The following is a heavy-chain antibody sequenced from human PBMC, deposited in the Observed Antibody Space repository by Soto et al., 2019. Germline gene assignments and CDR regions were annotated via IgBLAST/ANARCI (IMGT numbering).Heavy chain of an antibody. J-gene: IGHJ4*02. CDR3: AREHDFTTVVTR. D-gene: IGHD4-17*01. Sequence: SETLSLTCTVSGGSISSGGYYWSWIRQHPGKGLEWIGYIYYSGSTYYNPSLKSRVTISVDTSKNQFSLKLSSVTAADTAVYYCAREHDFTTVVTRWGQGTLVTVSS. CDR2: IYYSGST. CDR1: GGSISSGGYY. V-gene: IGHV4-31*03.